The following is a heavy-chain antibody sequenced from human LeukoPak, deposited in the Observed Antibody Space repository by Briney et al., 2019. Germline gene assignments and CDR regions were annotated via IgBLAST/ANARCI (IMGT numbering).Heavy chain of an antibody. CDR2: INHTGTT. V-gene: IGHV4-34*01. CDR1: GFTFSTFA. CDR3: ARGAADWNTYYYYIDV. D-gene: IGHD1/OR15-1a*01. J-gene: IGHJ6*03. Sequence: GSLRLSCAASGFTFSTFAMIWIRQSPGKGLEWIGEINHTGTTNYNPSLKGRFTISVDTSKNQFSLKVSSVTAADTGVYFCARGAADWNTYYYYIDVWGKGTTVTVSS.